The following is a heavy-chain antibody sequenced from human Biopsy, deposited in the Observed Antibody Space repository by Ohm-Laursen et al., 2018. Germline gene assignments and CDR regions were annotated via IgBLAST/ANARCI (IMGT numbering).Heavy chain of an antibody. D-gene: IGHD6-13*01. CDR3: ARVGFSSTWPPDRHDAFDI. Sequence: ASVKASRTASAYTLTVYYLHWVRQAPGRGLEWMVWINPDSGGTNYAQKFQGRVTMTRDTSISTVQMELSSLRSDDTAVYYCARVGFSSTWPPDRHDAFDIWGQGTMVTVSS. V-gene: IGHV1-2*02. J-gene: IGHJ3*02. CDR1: AYTLTVYY. CDR2: INPDSGGT.